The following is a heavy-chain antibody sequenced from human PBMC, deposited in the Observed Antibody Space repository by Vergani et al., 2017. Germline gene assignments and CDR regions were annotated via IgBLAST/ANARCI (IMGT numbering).Heavy chain of an antibody. V-gene: IGHV4-39*01. J-gene: IGHJ3*02. CDR3: ARRRAVRGTIISSTFDI. CDR2: VNYSAIA. D-gene: IGHD3-10*01. Sequence: QVQLQESGPGLVKPSETLSLSCIVSNGSISEKSDSWGWIRQPLGKGLEWIGDVNYSAIAFYNPSLRSRATISVETSKNQFSLKVISVTAADTAVYYCARRRAVRGTIISSTFDIWGQGTMVSVSS. CDR1: NGSISEKSDS.